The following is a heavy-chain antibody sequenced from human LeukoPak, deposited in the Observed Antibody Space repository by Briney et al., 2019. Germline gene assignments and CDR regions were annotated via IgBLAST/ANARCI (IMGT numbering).Heavy chain of an antibody. J-gene: IGHJ3*02. CDR2: ISGSGGST. CDR1: GFTFSSYG. Sequence: GGTLRLSSAASGFTFSSYGMSWVRQAPGKGLEWVSAISGSGGSTYYADSVKGRFTISRDNSKNTLYLQMNSLRAEDTAVYYCARDTSVATVVTPGGAFDIWGQGTMVTVSS. V-gene: IGHV3-23*01. D-gene: IGHD4-23*01. CDR3: ARDTSVATVVTPGGAFDI.